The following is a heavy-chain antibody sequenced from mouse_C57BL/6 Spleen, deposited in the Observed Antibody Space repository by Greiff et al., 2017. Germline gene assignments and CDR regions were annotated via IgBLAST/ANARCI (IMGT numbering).Heavy chain of an antibody. CDR2: IYPGDGDT. CDR1: GYAFSSYW. Sequence: VMLVESGAELVKPGASVKISCKASGYAFSSYWMNWVKQRPGKGLEWIGQIYPGDGDTNYNGKFKGKATLTADKSSSTAYMQLSSLTSEDSAVYFCARRGVSRDYAMDYWGQGTSVTVSS. D-gene: IGHD3-3*01. CDR3: ARRGVSRDYAMDY. J-gene: IGHJ4*01. V-gene: IGHV1-80*01.